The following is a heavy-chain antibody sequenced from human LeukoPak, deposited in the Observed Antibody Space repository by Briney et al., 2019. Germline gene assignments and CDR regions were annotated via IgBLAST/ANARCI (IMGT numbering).Heavy chain of an antibody. CDR1: GCSISSYY. Sequence: SETLSLTCTVSGCSISSYYWSWIRQPPGKELDWIGYIYYSGSTNYNPSRKSQVTIYVDTSKNQFSLTLSSVPAADTAVYYCARSIGSGSYLLFDYWGQGTLVTVSS. J-gene: IGHJ4*02. D-gene: IGHD1-26*01. CDR3: ARSIGSGSYLLFDY. V-gene: IGHV4-59*08. CDR2: IYYSGST.